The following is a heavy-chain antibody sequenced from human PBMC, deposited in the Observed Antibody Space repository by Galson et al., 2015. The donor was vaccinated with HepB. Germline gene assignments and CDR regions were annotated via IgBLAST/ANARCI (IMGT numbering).Heavy chain of an antibody. Sequence: LRLSCAASGFTFSGSAMHWVRQASGKGLEWVGRIRSKANSYATAYDASVKGRFTISRDDSKNTAYLQMNSLKTEDTAVYYCTRPFWAAGTGGGYYYYGMDVWGQGTTVTVSS. V-gene: IGHV3-73*01. CDR1: GFTFSGSA. CDR2: IRSKANSYAT. D-gene: IGHD6-13*01. J-gene: IGHJ6*02. CDR3: TRPFWAAGTGGGYYYYGMDV.